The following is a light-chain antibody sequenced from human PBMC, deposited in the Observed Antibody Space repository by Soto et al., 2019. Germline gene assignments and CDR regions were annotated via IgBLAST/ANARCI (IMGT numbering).Light chain of an antibody. CDR2: DAS. CDR3: MQFNNYPLT. Sequence: AIQLTQSPSSLSASVGYRVTITCRASQGVSSGLAWYQQKPGNAPELLIYDASSLESGVPSRFSGSGSGSNFALTISSLQPEDFASYYCMQFNNYPLTFGGGTKVEIK. CDR1: QGVSSG. J-gene: IGKJ4*01. V-gene: IGKV1D-13*01.